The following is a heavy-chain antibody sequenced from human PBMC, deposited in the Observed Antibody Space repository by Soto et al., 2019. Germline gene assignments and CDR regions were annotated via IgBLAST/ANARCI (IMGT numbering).Heavy chain of an antibody. Sequence: QVQLVQSGAEVKKPGASVKVSCKASGYTFTSYDINWVRQATGQGLEWMGWMNPNSGNTGYAQKFQGWVTMTRDTSISTAYMELSRLRSDDTAVYYCARENDDSSGRAIDYWGQGTLVTVSS. CDR2: MNPNSGNT. J-gene: IGHJ4*02. V-gene: IGHV1-8*01. CDR3: ARENDDSSGRAIDY. CDR1: GYTFTSYD. D-gene: IGHD3-22*01.